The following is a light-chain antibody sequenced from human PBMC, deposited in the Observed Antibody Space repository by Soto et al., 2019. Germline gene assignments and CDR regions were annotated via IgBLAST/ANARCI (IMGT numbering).Light chain of an antibody. CDR3: QQYGSSPPYT. CDR2: AAS. V-gene: IGKV3-20*01. CDR1: QSISSSY. J-gene: IGKJ2*01. Sequence: IVLTQSPGTLSLSPGERATLSCRASQSISSSYLAWYQQRPGQATRLLIYAASSRAAGIPDRFSGSGSGTDFTLTISRLEPDDFAVYYGQQYGSSPPYTFGQGTKLEI.